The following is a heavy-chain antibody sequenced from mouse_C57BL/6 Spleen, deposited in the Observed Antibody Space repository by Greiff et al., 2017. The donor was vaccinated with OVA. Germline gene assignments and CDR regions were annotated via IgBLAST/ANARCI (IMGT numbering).Heavy chain of an antibody. CDR1: GYTFTDYY. CDR2: INPNNGGT. J-gene: IGHJ4*01. D-gene: IGHD1-1*01. V-gene: IGHV1-26*01. CDR3: ARSLITTVVVPYAMDD. Sequence: EVQLQQSGPELVKPGASVKISCKASGYTFTDYYMNWVKQSHGKSLEWIGDINPNNGGTSYNQKFKGKATLTVDKSSSTAYMELRSLTSEDSAVYYCARSLITTVVVPYAMDDWGQGTSVTVSS.